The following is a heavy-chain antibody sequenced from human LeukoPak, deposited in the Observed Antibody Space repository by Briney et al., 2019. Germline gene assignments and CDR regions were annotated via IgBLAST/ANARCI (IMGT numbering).Heavy chain of an antibody. CDR2: IKQDGSEK. CDR3: ARRRFSSGWPKFDD. J-gene: IGHJ4*02. Sequence: GGALRLSCAASGFTFSSYWMSWVRQAPGKGLEWVANIKQDGSEKYYVDSVKGRFTISRDNAKNSLYLQMNSLRAEDTAVYYCARRRFSSGWPKFDDWGQGTLVTVSS. V-gene: IGHV3-7*01. D-gene: IGHD6-19*01. CDR1: GFTFSSYW.